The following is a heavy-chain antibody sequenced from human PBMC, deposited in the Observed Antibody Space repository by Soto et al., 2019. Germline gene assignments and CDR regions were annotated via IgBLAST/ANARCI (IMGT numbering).Heavy chain of an antibody. CDR1: GYSFTSYW. J-gene: IGHJ5*02. Sequence: PGESLKISCKGSGYSFTSYWIVWVLHMPGKGVDWVGIIYPCWSDTRYSPSFQGQVTISAGKSISTAYLQWSSLKASDTDMYYFERAYRSSWSWGQGTLVTVSS. V-gene: IGHV5-51*01. CDR2: IYPCWSDT. D-gene: IGHD6-13*01. CDR3: ERAYRSSWS.